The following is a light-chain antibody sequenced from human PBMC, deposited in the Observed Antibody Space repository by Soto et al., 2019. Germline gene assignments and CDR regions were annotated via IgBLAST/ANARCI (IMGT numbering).Light chain of an antibody. CDR2: VDSDGSH. V-gene: IGLV4-69*01. CDR1: SGHSTYT. J-gene: IGLJ3*02. Sequence: QSVLTQSPSASASLGASVRLTCTLSSGHSTYTIAWLQLQPQKGPRYLMRVDSDGSHTKGDGIPDRFSGSSSGAERHLTISSLQSDDEADYFCQTWGTAIRVFGGGTKLTVL. CDR3: QTWGTAIRV.